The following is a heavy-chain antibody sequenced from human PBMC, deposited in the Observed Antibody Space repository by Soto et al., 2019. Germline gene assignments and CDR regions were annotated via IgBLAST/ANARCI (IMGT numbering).Heavy chain of an antibody. J-gene: IGHJ4*02. V-gene: IGHV6-1*01. D-gene: IGHD3-3*01. Sequence: SQTLSLTCAISGDSVSSNSAAWNWIRQSPSRGLEWLGRTYYRSKWYNDYAVSVKSRITINPDTSKNQFSLQLNSVTPEDTAVYYCARASITIFGVVLQFDYWGQGTLVTVSS. CDR2: TYYRSKWYN. CDR3: ARASITIFGVVLQFDY. CDR1: GDSVSSNSAA.